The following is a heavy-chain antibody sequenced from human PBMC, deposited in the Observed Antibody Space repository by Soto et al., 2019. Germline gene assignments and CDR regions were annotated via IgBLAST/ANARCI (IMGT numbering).Heavy chain of an antibody. D-gene: IGHD6-6*01. CDR1: GDIVSSSSAA. Sequence: SQTLSLTCAISGDIVSSSSAASNWIRQSPSRGLEWLGRTYYRSKWYNNYAVSVKSRITINPDTSKNQFSLQLNSVTPEDTAVYYCARIHSSSSSDMDVWGKGTTVTVSS. CDR3: ARIHSSSSSDMDV. V-gene: IGHV6-1*01. J-gene: IGHJ6*04. CDR2: TYYRSKWYN.